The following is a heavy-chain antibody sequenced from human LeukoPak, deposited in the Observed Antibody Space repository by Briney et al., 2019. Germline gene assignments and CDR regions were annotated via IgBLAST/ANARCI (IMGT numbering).Heavy chain of an antibody. J-gene: IGHJ4*02. D-gene: IGHD1-26*01. CDR1: GFTFSSYD. V-gene: IGHV3-23*01. CDR3: AKSLVRWAFDY. Sequence: PGGSLRLSCAASGFTFSSYDMSWVRQAPGKGLEWVSSLTTVGGSTEYADSVKGRFTISRDNSKNTLYLQMNSLRAEDTALYYCAKSLVRWAFDYWGQGTLVTVSS. CDR2: LTTVGGST.